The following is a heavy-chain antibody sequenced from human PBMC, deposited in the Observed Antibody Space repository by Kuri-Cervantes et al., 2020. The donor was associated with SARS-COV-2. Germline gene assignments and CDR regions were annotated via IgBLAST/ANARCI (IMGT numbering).Heavy chain of an antibody. CDR1: GFTFSSYA. CDR3: ARDGLLRFLEWLFMYYFDY. J-gene: IGHJ4*02. D-gene: IGHD3-3*01. Sequence: GGSLRLSCAASGFTFSSYAMHWVRQAPGKGLEWVAVISYDGSNKYYADSVKGRFTISRDNSKNTLYLQMNSLRAEDTAVYYCARDGLLRFLEWLFMYYFDYWGQGTPVTVSS. CDR2: ISYDGSNK. V-gene: IGHV3-30-3*01.